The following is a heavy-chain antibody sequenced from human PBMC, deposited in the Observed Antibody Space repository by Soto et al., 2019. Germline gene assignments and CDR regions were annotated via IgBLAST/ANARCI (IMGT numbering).Heavy chain of an antibody. V-gene: IGHV3-23*01. J-gene: IGHJ6*03. CDR1: GFTFSSYA. CDR2: ISGSGGST. CDR3: AKNQGYHSGYYYYMDV. D-gene: IGHD3-22*01. Sequence: GGSLRLSCAASGFTFSSYAMSWVRQAPGKGLEWVSAISGSGGSTYYADSVKGRFTISRDNSKNTLYLQMNSLRAEDTAVYYCAKNQGYHSGYYYYMDVWGKGTTVTVSS.